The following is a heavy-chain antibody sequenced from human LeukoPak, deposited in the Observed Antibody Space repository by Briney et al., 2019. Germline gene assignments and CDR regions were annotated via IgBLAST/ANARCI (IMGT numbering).Heavy chain of an antibody. D-gene: IGHD3-10*01. CDR2: ISYDGSNK. CDR3: ARDLRLWFGEYYFDY. J-gene: IGHJ4*02. V-gene: IGHV3-30*03. CDR1: GFTFSSYG. Sequence: GGSLRLSCAASGFTFSSYGMHWVRQAPGKGLEWVAVISYDGSNKYYADSVKGRFTISRDNSKNTLYLQMNSLRAEDTAVYYCARDLRLWFGEYYFDYWGQGTLVTVSS.